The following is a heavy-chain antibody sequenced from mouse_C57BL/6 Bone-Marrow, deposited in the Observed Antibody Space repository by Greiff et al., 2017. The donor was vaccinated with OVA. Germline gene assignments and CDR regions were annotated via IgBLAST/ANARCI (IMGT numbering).Heavy chain of an antibody. J-gene: IGHJ3*01. V-gene: IGHV1-61*01. D-gene: IGHD2-4*01. CDR1: GYTFTSYW. Sequence: QVQLQQPGAELVRPGSSVKLSCKASGYTFTSYWMDWVKQRPGQGLEWIGNIYPSDSETHYNQKFKDKATLTVDKSSSTAYMQLSSLTSEDSAVYYCARGYDYDRFAYWGQGTLVTVSA. CDR3: ARGYDYDRFAY. CDR2: IYPSDSET.